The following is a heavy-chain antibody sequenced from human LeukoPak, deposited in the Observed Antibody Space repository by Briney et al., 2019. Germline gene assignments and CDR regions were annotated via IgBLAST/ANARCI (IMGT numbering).Heavy chain of an antibody. CDR1: GGSFSGYY. J-gene: IGHJ6*03. Sequence: PSETLSLTCAVYGGSFSGYYWSWIRQPPGKGLEWIGEINHSGSTNYNPSLKSRVTISVDTSKNQFSLKLSSVTAADTAVYYCASTRPYSSSWYHYYYYMTSGAKGPRSPSP. D-gene: IGHD6-13*01. CDR2: INHSGST. V-gene: IGHV4-34*01. CDR3: ASTRPYSSSWYHYYYYMTS.